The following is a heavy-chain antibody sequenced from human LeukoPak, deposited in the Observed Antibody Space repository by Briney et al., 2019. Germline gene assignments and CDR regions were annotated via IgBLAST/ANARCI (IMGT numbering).Heavy chain of an antibody. D-gene: IGHD6-13*01. CDR1: GYTFSAYF. Sequence: ASVKVSCKASGYTFSAYFIHWVRQAPGQGLEWMGWINPNSGATTFAQKFQGRATMTRDTSISTAYMDLSRLRSDDTAVYYCARIRKSNSWYDAFDIWGQGTMVTVSS. V-gene: IGHV1-2*02. CDR3: ARIRKSNSWYDAFDI. J-gene: IGHJ3*02. CDR2: INPNSGAT.